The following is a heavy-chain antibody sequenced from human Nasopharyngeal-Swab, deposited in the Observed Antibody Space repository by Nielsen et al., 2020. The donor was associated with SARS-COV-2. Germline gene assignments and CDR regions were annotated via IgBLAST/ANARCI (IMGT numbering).Heavy chain of an antibody. CDR1: GFTFSSYW. Sequence: GGSLRLSCAASGFTFSSYWMHWVRQAPGKGLVWVSRINGDGSSTTYADSVRGRFTISSDNAKNMLYLQLNSLRAEDTAVYYCARDGPYSSGWYKSRVDYWGQGTLVTVSS. CDR3: ARDGPYSSGWYKSRVDY. CDR2: INGDGSST. V-gene: IGHV3-74*01. D-gene: IGHD6-19*01. J-gene: IGHJ4*02.